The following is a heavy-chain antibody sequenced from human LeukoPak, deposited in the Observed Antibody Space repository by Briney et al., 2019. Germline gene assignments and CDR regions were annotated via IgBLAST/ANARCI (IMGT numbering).Heavy chain of an antibody. CDR2: ISSPSSTI. J-gene: IGHJ6*04. CDR1: GFTFSTYS. Sequence: GGSLRLSCAASGFTFSTYSMNWVRQAPGKGLEWVSYISSPSSTIYYADSVKGRFTISRDNAKNSLYLQMNSLRAEDTAVYYCAELGITMIGGVWGKGTTVTISS. V-gene: IGHV3-48*04. D-gene: IGHD3-10*02. CDR3: AELGITMIGGV.